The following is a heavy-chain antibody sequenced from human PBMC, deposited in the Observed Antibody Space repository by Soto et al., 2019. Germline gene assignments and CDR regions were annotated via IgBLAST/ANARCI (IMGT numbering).Heavy chain of an antibody. V-gene: IGHV1-69*12. D-gene: IGHD5-18*01. CDR3: ASGIQLWLRRINNGYSG. J-gene: IGHJ4*02. CDR1: GGTFRTYA. CDR2: IIPMFGTA. Sequence: QVQLVQSGAEVKKPESSVKVSCKAPGGTFRTYAISWGRQAPGQGLEWMRGIIPMFGTANYAQRFQDRVTITADESTNTVYMELSSLRSEDTAVYFCASGIQLWLRRINNGYSGWGQGTLVTVSS.